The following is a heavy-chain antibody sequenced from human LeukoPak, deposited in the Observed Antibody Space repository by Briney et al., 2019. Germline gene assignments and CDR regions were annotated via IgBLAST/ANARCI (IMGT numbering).Heavy chain of an antibody. D-gene: IGHD5-18*01. Sequence: PSETLSLTCTVSGGSISPFYWGWIRQPPGKGLEWIGSIYYSGSTYDNPSLKSRVTISVDTSKNQFSLKLSSVTAADTAVYYCARVASGYSYGPPDYWGQGTLVTVSS. CDR2: IYYSGST. J-gene: IGHJ4*02. V-gene: IGHV4-39*07. CDR3: ARVASGYSYGPPDY. CDR1: GGSISPFY.